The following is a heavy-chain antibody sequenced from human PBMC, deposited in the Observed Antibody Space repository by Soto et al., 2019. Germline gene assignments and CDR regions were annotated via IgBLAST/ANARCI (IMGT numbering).Heavy chain of an antibody. D-gene: IGHD3-10*01. CDR2: ISTSVGST. Sequence: GGSLRLSCAASGFTFSTYAMSWVRQAPGKGLEWVSAISTSVGSTYYTDSVKGRFTISRDNSKNTLYLQMNSLRAEDTAVYYCAKGGQSYDYWGRGTLVTVS. J-gene: IGHJ4*02. V-gene: IGHV3-23*01. CDR1: GFTFSTYA. CDR3: AKGGQSYDY.